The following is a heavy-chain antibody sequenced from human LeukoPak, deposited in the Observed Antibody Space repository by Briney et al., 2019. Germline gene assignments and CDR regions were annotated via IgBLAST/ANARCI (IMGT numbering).Heavy chain of an antibody. J-gene: IGHJ4*02. CDR2: INSDGSST. D-gene: IGHD3-3*01. CDR1: GFTFSSYW. Sequence: GGSLRLSCAASGFTFSSYWMHWVRQAPGKGLVWVSRINSDGSSTNYADSVKGRFTISRDNAKNSLYLQMNSLRAEDTAAYYCARDAHYDFWSGYYSTWPLGYWGQGTLVTVSS. CDR3: ARDAHYDFWSGYYSTWPLGY. V-gene: IGHV3-74*01.